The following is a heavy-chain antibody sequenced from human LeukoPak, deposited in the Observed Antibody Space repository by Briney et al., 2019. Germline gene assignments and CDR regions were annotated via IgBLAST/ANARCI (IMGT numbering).Heavy chain of an antibody. V-gene: IGHV3-23*01. CDR3: AKPLEMATIASGAFDI. J-gene: IGHJ3*02. D-gene: IGHD5-24*01. Sequence: GGSLRLSCAASGFTFSSYAMSWVRQAPGKGLEWVSAISGSGGSTYYADSVKGRFTISRDNSKNTLYLQMNSLRAEDTAIYYCAKPLEMATIASGAFDIWGQGTMVTVSS. CDR2: ISGSGGST. CDR1: GFTFSSYA.